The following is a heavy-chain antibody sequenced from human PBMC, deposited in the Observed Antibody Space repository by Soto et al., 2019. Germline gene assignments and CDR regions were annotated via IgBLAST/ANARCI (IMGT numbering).Heavy chain of an antibody. V-gene: IGHV4-30-4*01. CDR3: ARYGPSLPTVTTYPFDY. Sequence: PSETLSLTCTVSGGSISSVDYSWTWLRQPPGKGLEWVADIYNNGHTYQASSLKSRLAVSVDTSKSQVSLRLSSVTAADTAVYSCARYGPSLPTVTTYPFDYWGQGTLVTVSS. CDR1: GGSISSVDYS. CDR2: IYNNGHT. J-gene: IGHJ4*02. D-gene: IGHD4-4*01.